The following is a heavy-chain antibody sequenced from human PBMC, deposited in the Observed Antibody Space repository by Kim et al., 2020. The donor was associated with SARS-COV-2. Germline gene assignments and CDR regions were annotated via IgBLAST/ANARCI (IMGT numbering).Heavy chain of an antibody. CDR3: ARDIAAAGHGPFDY. CDR2: ISSSSSYT. CDR1: GFTFSDYY. Sequence: GGSLRLSCAASGFTFSDYYMSWIRQAPGKGLEWVSYISSSSSYTNYADSVKGRFTISRDNAKNSLYLQMNSLRAEDTAVYYCARDIAAAGHGPFDYWGQGTLATVSS. D-gene: IGHD6-13*01. V-gene: IGHV3-11*05. J-gene: IGHJ4*02.